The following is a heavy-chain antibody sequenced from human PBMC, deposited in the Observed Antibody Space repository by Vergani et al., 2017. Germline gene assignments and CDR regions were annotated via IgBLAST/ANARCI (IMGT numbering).Heavy chain of an antibody. CDR1: GFTFRTFS. Sequence: QVQLVESGGGLVKPGGSLRLSCAASGFTFRTFSMCWVRQPPGKGLAWVSKISPDGRTTEYADSVRGRFTISRDNAKNSLYLQMNSLRAEDTALYYCVKDIAASGNYWYFDLWGRGTLVTVSS. D-gene: IGHD6-13*01. CDR3: VKDIAASGNYWYFDL. CDR2: ISPDGRTT. J-gene: IGHJ2*01. V-gene: IGHV3-11*01.